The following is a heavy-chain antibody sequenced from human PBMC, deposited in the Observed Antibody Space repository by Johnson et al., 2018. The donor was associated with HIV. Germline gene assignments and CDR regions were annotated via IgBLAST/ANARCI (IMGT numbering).Heavy chain of an antibody. D-gene: IGHD6-13*01. V-gene: IGHV3-20*04. Sequence: VQLVESGGGVVQPGRSLRLSCGASGFSFNNYAMHWVRQAPGKGLEWVSSINWNGGSTGYADSVKGRFTLSRDNAKNSLYLQMNSLRAEDTAVYYCASITTIAAAGRGAFDIWGQGTMVTVSS. CDR1: GFSFNNYA. J-gene: IGHJ3*02. CDR2: INWNGGST. CDR3: ASITTIAAAGRGAFDI.